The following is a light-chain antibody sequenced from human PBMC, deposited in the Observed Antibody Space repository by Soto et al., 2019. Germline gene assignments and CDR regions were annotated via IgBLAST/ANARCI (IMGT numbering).Light chain of an antibody. CDR3: QKYNRTPRT. Sequence: DIQMTQSPSSLSASVGDRVTITCRASQGISDYLAWYQQKPGKVPKLLIYEASTLQSGVPSRLSGSGSGTDFTLTISSLQPEDVATYYCQKYNRTPRTFGQGTKVEIK. CDR2: EAS. V-gene: IGKV1-27*01. J-gene: IGKJ1*01. CDR1: QGISDY.